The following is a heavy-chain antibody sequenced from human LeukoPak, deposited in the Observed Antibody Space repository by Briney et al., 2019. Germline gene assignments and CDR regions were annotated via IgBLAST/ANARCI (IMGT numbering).Heavy chain of an antibody. V-gene: IGHV3-23*01. J-gene: IGHJ6*03. D-gene: IGHD3-10*01. CDR1: GFTFSNHA. CDR2: VSGTGVKT. CDR3: AKAGGSGRYFCYYIDV. Sequence: PGGSLRLSCAGSGFTFSNHAINWVRQAPGKGLEWVSGVSGTGVKTYYADSVKGRFTISRDNSKTTLYLQINSLRADDTAVYCAKAGGSGRYFCYYIDVWGKG.